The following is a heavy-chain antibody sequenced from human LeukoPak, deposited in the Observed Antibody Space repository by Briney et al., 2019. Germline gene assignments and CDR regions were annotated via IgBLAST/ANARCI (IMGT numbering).Heavy chain of an antibody. CDR1: GYSISSGYY. V-gene: IGHV4-38-2*02. Sequence: KSSEALSLTCTVSGYSISSGYYWGWIRQPPGKGLEWIGSIYYSGSTYYNPSLKSRVTISVDTSKNQFSLKLSSVTAADTAVYYCARDSTAVAGTGFDYWGQGTLVTVSS. D-gene: IGHD6-19*01. CDR2: IYYSGST. J-gene: IGHJ4*02. CDR3: ARDSTAVAGTGFDY.